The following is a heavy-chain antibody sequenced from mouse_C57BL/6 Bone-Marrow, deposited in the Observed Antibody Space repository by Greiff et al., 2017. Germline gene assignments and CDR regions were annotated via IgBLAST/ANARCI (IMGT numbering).Heavy chain of an antibody. CDR3: TTLSFFDY. J-gene: IGHJ2*01. V-gene: IGHV14-4*01. CDR2: IDPENGDT. Sequence: LVESGAELVRPGASVKLSCTASGFNIKDDYMHWVKQRPEQGLEWIGWIDPENGDTEYASKFQGKATITADTSSNTAYLQLSSLTSEDTAVYYCTTLSFFDYWGQGTTLTVSS. CDR1: GFNIKDDY.